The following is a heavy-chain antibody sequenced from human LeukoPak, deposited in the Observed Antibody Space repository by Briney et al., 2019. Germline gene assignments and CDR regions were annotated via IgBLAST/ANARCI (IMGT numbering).Heavy chain of an antibody. J-gene: IGHJ6*03. Sequence: PGGSLRLSCAASRFTFSSYALHWVRQAPGKGLEWVAVISYDGSDKYYADSVKGRFTISRDNSKNTVSLQMNSLRPEDAAVYYCAREPMIMVTTRLYYYYMDVWGKGTTVTVSS. CDR1: RFTFSSYA. V-gene: IGHV3-30*11. CDR3: AREPMIMVTTRLYYYYMDV. CDR2: ISYDGSDK. D-gene: IGHD2-8*01.